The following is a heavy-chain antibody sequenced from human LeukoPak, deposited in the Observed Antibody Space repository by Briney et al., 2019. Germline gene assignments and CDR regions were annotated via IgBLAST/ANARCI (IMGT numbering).Heavy chain of an antibody. V-gene: IGHV3-64*01. J-gene: IGHJ4*02. Sequence: GGSLRLSCAASGFTFSSYAMHWVRQAPGKGLEYVSAISSNGGSTYYANSVKGRFTISRDNSKNTLYLQMGSLRAEDMAVYYCARAHRRLGELSPMDYWGQGTLVTVSS. CDR1: GFTFSSYA. CDR2: ISSNGGST. CDR3: ARAHRRLGELSPMDY. D-gene: IGHD3-16*02.